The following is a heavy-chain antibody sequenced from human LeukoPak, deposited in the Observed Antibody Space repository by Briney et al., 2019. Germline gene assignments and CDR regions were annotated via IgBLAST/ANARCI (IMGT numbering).Heavy chain of an antibody. V-gene: IGHV4-59*08. Sequence: SETLSLTCTVCGGSISSYYWSWIRQPAGRGREWIGYIYYSGGTNYNPALNSRVTISVDTSKNQFSLKRSSVTAADTAVYYCARQTNFYDFWSGYLNWFDPWGQGTLVTVSS. CDR1: GGSISSYY. CDR3: ARQTNFYDFWSGYLNWFDP. J-gene: IGHJ5*02. CDR2: IYYSGGT. D-gene: IGHD3-3*01.